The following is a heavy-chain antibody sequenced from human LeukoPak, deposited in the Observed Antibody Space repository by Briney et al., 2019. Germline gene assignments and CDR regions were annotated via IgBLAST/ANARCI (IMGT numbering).Heavy chain of an antibody. Sequence: SETLPLTCAVYGGSFSGYYWSWIRQPPGEGLEWIGEINHSGSTNYNPSLKSRVTISVDTSKNQFSLKLSSVTAADTAVYYCARGRRYFDWLLLRVWFDPWGQGTLVTVSS. CDR2: INHSGST. J-gene: IGHJ5*02. D-gene: IGHD3-9*01. CDR1: GGSFSGYY. CDR3: ARGRRYFDWLLLRVWFDP. V-gene: IGHV4-34*01.